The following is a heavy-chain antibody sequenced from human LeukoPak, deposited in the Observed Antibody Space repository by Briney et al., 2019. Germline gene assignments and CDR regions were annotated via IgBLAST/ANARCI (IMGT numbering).Heavy chain of an antibody. Sequence: ASVTVSCKASGYTFTDYYMHWVRQAPGQGLEWMGWIIPKSGAANYAQKFQGRVTMTRDTSISTAYMELSSLSSDDTAMFYCARSNHYYGSGSGDAFDIWGQGTMVTVSS. J-gene: IGHJ3*02. V-gene: IGHV1-2*02. CDR1: GYTFTDYY. D-gene: IGHD3-10*01. CDR2: IIPKSGAA. CDR3: ARSNHYYGSGSGDAFDI.